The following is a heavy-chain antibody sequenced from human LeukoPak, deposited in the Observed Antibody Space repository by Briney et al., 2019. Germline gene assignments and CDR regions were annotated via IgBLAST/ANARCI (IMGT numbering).Heavy chain of an antibody. D-gene: IGHD1-26*01. CDR3: ARYIVSYPHDDVDI. V-gene: IGHV4-59*07. CDR1: GGSFTGYC. CDR2: IYYSGST. Sequence: SDTLSLTCAVYGGSFTGYCWTWIRQPPGKGLEWIGYIYYSGSTSHNPSLKSRVPISVDPAKKQFPLKLSSVTAPDTAFYYCARYIVSYPHDDVDIWGQGTMVTV. J-gene: IGHJ3*02.